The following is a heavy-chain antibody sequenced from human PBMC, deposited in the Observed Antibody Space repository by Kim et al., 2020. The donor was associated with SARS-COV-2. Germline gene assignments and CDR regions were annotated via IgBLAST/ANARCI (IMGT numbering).Heavy chain of an antibody. V-gene: IGHV3-74*01. J-gene: IGHJ4*02. CDR3: ARGSIALTRPFDY. Sequence: YVDAVEGRFTISRDNAKNTLYLQMSSLRVEDTAVYHCARGSIALTRPFDYWGQGTLVTVSS. D-gene: IGHD2-21*01.